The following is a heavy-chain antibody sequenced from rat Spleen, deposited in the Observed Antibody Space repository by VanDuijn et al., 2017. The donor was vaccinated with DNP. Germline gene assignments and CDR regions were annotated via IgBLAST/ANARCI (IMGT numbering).Heavy chain of an antibody. CDR3: VRWDYGMYGFDY. CDR1: GFTFSDYY. V-gene: IGHV5-22*01. J-gene: IGHJ2*01. D-gene: IGHD1-11*01. Sequence: EVQLVESGGGLVQPGRSLKLSCAASGFTFSDYYMAWVRQAPTKGLEWVAYIRYDCGTTYYGDSGKGRFTISRDNAKSTLYLQMNSLRSEDMATYYCVRWDYGMYGFDYWGQGVMVTVSS. CDR2: IRYDCGTT.